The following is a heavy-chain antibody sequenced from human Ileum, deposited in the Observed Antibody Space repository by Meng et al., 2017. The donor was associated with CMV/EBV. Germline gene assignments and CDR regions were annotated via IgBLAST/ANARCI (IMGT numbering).Heavy chain of an antibody. CDR2: ISSSSRTI. CDR1: GFTFSSYS. V-gene: IGHV3-48*04. J-gene: IGHJ4*02. CDR3: ARPSDGYNYPY. D-gene: IGHD5-24*01. Sequence: GESLKISCAASGFTFSSYSMNWVRQAPGKGLEWVSYISSSSRTIYYADSVKGRFTISRDNAKNSLYLQMKSLRAEDTAVYYCARPSDGYNYPYWGQGNQVHVAS.